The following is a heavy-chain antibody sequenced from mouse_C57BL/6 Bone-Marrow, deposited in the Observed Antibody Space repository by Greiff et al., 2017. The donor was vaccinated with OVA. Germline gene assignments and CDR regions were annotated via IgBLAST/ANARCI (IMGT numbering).Heavy chain of an antibody. V-gene: IGHV2-2*02. D-gene: IGHD4-1*01. CDR2: IWSGGST. J-gene: IGHJ2*01. CDR1: GFSLTSYG. Sequence: QVQLKESGPGLVQPSQSLSITCTVSGFSLTSYGVHWVRQSPGKGLEWLGVIWSGGSTDYNAAFISRLSISKDNSKRQVFFKLNGLQANDTAIYYCARNFFGTEVFDYWGQGTTLPVSS. CDR3: ARNFFGTEVFDY.